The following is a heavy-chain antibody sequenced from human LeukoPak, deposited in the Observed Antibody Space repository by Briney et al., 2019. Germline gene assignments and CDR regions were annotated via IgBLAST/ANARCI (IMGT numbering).Heavy chain of an antibody. J-gene: IGHJ6*03. CDR1: GGSISSYY. CDR2: IYTSGST. V-gene: IGHV4-4*07. CDR3: ARDRGGYFPYYYYMDV. Sequence: PSETLSLTCTVSGGSISSYYWSWIRQPAGKGLEWIGRIYTSGSTNYNPSLKSRVTISVDKSKNQFSLKLSSVTAADTAVYYCARDRGGYFPYYYYMDVWGKGTTVTVSS. D-gene: IGHD2/OR15-2a*01.